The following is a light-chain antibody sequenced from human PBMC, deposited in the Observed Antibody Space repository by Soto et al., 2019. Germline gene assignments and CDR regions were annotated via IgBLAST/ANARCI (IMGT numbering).Light chain of an antibody. CDR1: QGISTW. V-gene: IGKV1D-12*01. CDR2: SAS. J-gene: IGKJ3*01. CDR3: QQSNSFPFT. Sequence: DIQMTQSPSSVSASVGDRVTITCRASQGISTWLAWYQQKPGKAPNLLIYSASSLQSGVPSRFSGSGSGTDFSLTISSLQAEDFAIYYCQQSNSFPFTFGPGTKVEIK.